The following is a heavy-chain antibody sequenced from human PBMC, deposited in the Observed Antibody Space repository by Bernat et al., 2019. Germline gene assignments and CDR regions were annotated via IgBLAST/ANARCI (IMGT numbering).Heavy chain of an antibody. CDR1: GGSLSSYY. CDR2: IYYSGST. Sequence: QVQLQESGPGLVKPSETLSLTCTVSGGSLSSYYWSWIRQPPGKGLEWIGYIYYSGSTNYNPSLKSRVTISVDTSKNQFSLKLSSVTAADTAVYYCARAQAGEFDYWGQGTLVTVSS. J-gene: IGHJ4*02. CDR3: ARAQAGEFDY. V-gene: IGHV4-59*01. D-gene: IGHD6-19*01.